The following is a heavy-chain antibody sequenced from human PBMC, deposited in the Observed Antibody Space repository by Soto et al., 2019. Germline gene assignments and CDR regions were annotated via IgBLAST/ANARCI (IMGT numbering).Heavy chain of an antibody. CDR3: ARGRVVVPAAVMFNCLDP. CDR1: GGSISSSNW. Sequence: PSETLSLTCAVSGGSISSSNWWSWVRQPPGKGLEWIGEIYHSGSTNYNPSLKSRVTISVDKSRTQFSLKMSSVTAADTAVYYCARGRVVVPAAVMFNCLDPWGQGAPVTVS. D-gene: IGHD2-2*01. CDR2: IYHSGST. V-gene: IGHV4-4*02. J-gene: IGHJ5*02.